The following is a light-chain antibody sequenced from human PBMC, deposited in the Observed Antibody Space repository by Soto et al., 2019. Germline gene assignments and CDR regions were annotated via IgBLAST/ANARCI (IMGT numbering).Light chain of an antibody. CDR1: QSINTY. CDR2: AAS. Sequence: DVQMTQSPSSLSASVRDRVTITCRASQSINTYLNWYQQKPGKAPKLLIYAASSLQSGVPSRFSGSGSGTDFTLTISSLQLEDFATFYCQQSYSSPRITFGQGTRLEI. CDR3: QQSYSSPRIT. J-gene: IGKJ5*01. V-gene: IGKV1-39*01.